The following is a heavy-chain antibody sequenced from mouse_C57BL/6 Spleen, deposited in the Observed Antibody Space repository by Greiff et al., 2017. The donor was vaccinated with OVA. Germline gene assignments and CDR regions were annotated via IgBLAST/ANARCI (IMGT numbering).Heavy chain of an antibody. CDR2: IYPRSGNT. CDR1: GYTFTSYG. CDR3: ATYYGSRFAY. D-gene: IGHD1-1*01. Sequence: QVQLQQSGAELARPGASVKLSCKASGYTFTSYGISWVKQRTGQGLEWIGEIYPRSGNTYYNEKFKGKATLTADKSSSTAYMQLSSLTSEDSAVYYCATYYGSRFAYWGQGTLVTVSA. V-gene: IGHV1-81*01. J-gene: IGHJ3*01.